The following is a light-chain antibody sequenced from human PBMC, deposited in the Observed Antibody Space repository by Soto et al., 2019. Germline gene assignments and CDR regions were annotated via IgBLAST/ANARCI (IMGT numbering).Light chain of an antibody. CDR3: CAYGGSSIYWV. CDR1: SSDVGSYNL. CDR2: EGT. V-gene: IGLV2-23*01. Sequence: QSVLTQPASVSGSPGQSITISCTGTSSDVGSYNLVSWYQQYPGEAPKLLIYEGTKRPSGVSDRFSGSNSGNTASLTISGLQAEDEADYYCCAYGGSSIYWVLGEGTKLTVL. J-gene: IGLJ3*02.